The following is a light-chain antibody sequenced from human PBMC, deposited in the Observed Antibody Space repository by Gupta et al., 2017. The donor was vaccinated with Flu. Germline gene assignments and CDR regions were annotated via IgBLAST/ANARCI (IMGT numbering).Light chain of an antibody. CDR1: QSLLHSNGYKY. J-gene: IGKJ2*01. Sequence: DIVMTQSPLSLPVTPGEPASISCRSSQSLLHSNGYKYVDWYLQKPGQSPQVLISLGSNRASGVPDRFSGSGSGTDFTLKISRVEAEDVGVYYCMQALQTPYTFGQGTKLEIK. CDR3: MQALQTPYT. V-gene: IGKV2-28*01. CDR2: LGS.